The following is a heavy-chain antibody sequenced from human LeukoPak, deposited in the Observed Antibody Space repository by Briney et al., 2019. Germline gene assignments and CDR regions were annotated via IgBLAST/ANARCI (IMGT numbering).Heavy chain of an antibody. D-gene: IGHD1-1*01. V-gene: IGHV3-7*01. Sequence: GASLRLSCAASGFTFSESWMSWVRQAPGQGPEWVAAIKADGSEEDYVDSVKGRFTISRDNAKNSLYLQMNSLRVEDTAVYYCATYTNWVAGDVWGQGTTVSVSS. J-gene: IGHJ6*02. CDR1: GFTFSESW. CDR2: IKADGSEE. CDR3: ATYTNWVAGDV.